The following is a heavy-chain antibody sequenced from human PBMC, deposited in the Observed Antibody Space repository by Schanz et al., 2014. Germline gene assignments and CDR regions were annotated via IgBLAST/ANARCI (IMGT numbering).Heavy chain of an antibody. V-gene: IGHV3-23*01. J-gene: IGHJ4*02. Sequence: EVRLLESGGGLVQPGGSLRLSCVGSGFTFGSYAMNWVRQAPGKGLEWVSTIRTSASDTFYADSVKGRFTISRDNSQNTLYLQMISLGVDDTAVYYCARDGYNAYDLKRGDYWGQGTQVAVSS. D-gene: IGHD5-12*01. CDR3: ARDGYNAYDLKRGDY. CDR2: IRTSASDT. CDR1: GFTFGSYA.